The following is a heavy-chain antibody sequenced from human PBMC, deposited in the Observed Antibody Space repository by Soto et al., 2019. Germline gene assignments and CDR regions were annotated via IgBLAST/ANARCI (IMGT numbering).Heavy chain of an antibody. CDR3: ARGRYADY. D-gene: IGHD1-1*01. V-gene: IGHV1-18*01. J-gene: IGHJ4*02. CDR1: GYAFTTYG. CDR2: ISAHNGNT. Sequence: QVHLVQSGAEVKKPGASVKVSCKGSGYAFTTYGITWVRQAPGQGLEWMGWISAHNGNTNYAQKLRGRATVTRDTPTRTAYMELRSLRSDNTAVYNCARGRYADYSGQGPLVTVPS.